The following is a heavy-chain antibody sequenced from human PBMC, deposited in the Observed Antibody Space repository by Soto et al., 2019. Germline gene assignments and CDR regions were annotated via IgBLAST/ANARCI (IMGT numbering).Heavy chain of an antibody. J-gene: IGHJ6*02. V-gene: IGHV3-74*01. Sequence: GGSLRLSCTTSGFTFSDYYMTWVRQAPGKGLVWVSHIKNDGTTSYADSVEGRFTVSRDDAKNSFYLQMNSLRADDTAVYYCAKDRGEEGLKFLEWFGGMDVWGHGTTVTVSS. CDR3: AKDRGEEGLKFLEWFGGMDV. CDR2: IKNDGTT. D-gene: IGHD3-3*01. CDR1: GFTFSDYY.